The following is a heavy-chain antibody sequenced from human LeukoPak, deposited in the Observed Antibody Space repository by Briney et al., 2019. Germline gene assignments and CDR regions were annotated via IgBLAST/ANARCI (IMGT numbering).Heavy chain of an antibody. J-gene: IGHJ3*01. Sequence: PGGSLRLSCVASGFTFSDYWMQWVRQVPGKGLVWVSRLNGDGTNIIYADSVKGRFTISRDKAENTLYLQMNSLRAEDTALYYCARSQSGVFDVWGQGTMVTVSS. D-gene: IGHD2-8*01. V-gene: IGHV3-74*01. CDR2: LNGDGTNI. CDR3: ARSQSGVFDV. CDR1: GFTFSDYW.